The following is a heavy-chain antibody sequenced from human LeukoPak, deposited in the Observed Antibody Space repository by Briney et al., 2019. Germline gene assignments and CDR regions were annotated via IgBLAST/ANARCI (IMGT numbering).Heavy chain of an antibody. J-gene: IGHJ4*02. Sequence: SETLSLTCAVYGGSFSDHYCAWIRRSPEKGLEWIGEINHSGSTNYNPSLKSRVTISVDTSKNQFSLKLSSVTAADTAVYYCARGALTVPAAILRSRAFDYWGQGTLVTVSS. CDR3: ARGALTVPAAILRSRAFDY. D-gene: IGHD2-2*02. V-gene: IGHV4-34*01. CDR2: INHSGST. CDR1: GGSFSDHY.